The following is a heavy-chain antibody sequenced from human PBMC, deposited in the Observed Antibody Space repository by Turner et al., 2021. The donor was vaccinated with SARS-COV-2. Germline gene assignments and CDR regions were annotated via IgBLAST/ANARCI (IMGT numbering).Heavy chain of an antibody. CDR2: ISPYNGNT. Sequence: QVQLVQSGAEVKKPGASVTVSCKDSGYTFTNYGISWVRQAPGQGLEWMGWISPYNGNTNYAQKLQGRVTMTTDTSTRTAYMELRSLRSDDTAVYYCATIHCSSTSCYSTHYGMDVWGQGTTVTGSS. CDR1: GYTFTNYG. D-gene: IGHD2-2*02. V-gene: IGHV1-18*01. J-gene: IGHJ6*02. CDR3: ATIHCSSTSCYSTHYGMDV.